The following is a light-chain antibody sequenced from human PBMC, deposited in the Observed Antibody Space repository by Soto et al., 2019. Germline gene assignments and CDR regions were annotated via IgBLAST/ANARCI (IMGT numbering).Light chain of an antibody. V-gene: IGLV2-14*01. J-gene: IGLJ1*01. Sequence: QSVLTQLASGSGSPGQSITVSCTGTGSDVGGYNYVSWYQQHPGKAPKLMIYDVSNRPSGVSNRFSGSKSGNTASLTISGLQAEDEADYYCSSYTSSNHYVFGTGTKVTVL. CDR3: SSYTSSNHYV. CDR1: GSDVGGYNY. CDR2: DVS.